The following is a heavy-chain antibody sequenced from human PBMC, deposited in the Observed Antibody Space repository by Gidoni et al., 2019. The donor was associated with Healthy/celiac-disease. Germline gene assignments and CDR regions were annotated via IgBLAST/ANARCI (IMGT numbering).Heavy chain of an antibody. Sequence: QVQLVQSGAEVKKPGSSVKVSCKASGGTFSSYAISWVRQAPGQGLEWMGGITPIFGTANYAQKFQGRVTITADESTSTAYMELSSLRSEDTAVYYCAGGVSIPAYYYYYGMDVWDQGTTVTVSS. V-gene: IGHV1-69*01. CDR2: ITPIFGTA. CDR3: AGGVSIPAYYYYYGMDV. CDR1: GGTFSSYA. D-gene: IGHD2-21*01. J-gene: IGHJ6*02.